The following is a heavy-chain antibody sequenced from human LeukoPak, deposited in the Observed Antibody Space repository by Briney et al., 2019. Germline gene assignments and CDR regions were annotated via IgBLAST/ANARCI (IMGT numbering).Heavy chain of an antibody. CDR3: TRGPYNNYVNLDY. CDR1: VCTYCEYA. CDR2: IRSKAFGGTT. J-gene: IGHJ4*02. Sequence: GGSLRLYCTAPVCTYCEYAMSWVRQAPGKGLEWVGFIRSKAFGGTTEYAASVKGRFTISRDDSKYIAHMQMNSVKSEDTAVYYCTRGPYNNYVNLDYWGQGTLVTVSS. V-gene: IGHV3-49*04. D-gene: IGHD4-11*01.